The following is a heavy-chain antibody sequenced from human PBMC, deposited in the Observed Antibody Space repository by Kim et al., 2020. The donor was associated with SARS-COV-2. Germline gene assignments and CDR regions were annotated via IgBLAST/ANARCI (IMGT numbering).Heavy chain of an antibody. D-gene: IGHD6-13*01. Sequence: GGSLRLSCAASGFTFSSYAMSWVRQAPGKGLEWVSAISGSGGSTYYADSVKGRFTISRDNSKITLYLQMNSLRAEDTAVYYCAKRRMNKTPSRIAAAGTGLDYWGQGTLVTVSS. J-gene: IGHJ4*02. CDR2: ISGSGGST. CDR1: GFTFSSYA. CDR3: AKRRMNKTPSRIAAAGTGLDY. V-gene: IGHV3-23*01.